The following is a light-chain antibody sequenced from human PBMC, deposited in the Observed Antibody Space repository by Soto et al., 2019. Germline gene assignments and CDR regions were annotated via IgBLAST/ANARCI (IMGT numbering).Light chain of an antibody. CDR3: QQYNTWT. J-gene: IGKJ1*01. V-gene: IGKV1-5*02. CDR1: QSISSW. CDR2: DAS. Sequence: DIQMTQSPSTLSASVGDRVTIICRASQSISSWLAWYQQKPGKAPKLLIYDASSLESGVPSRFSGSGSGTEFTLTISSLQPDDFATYYCQQYNTWTFGQGTKVDIK.